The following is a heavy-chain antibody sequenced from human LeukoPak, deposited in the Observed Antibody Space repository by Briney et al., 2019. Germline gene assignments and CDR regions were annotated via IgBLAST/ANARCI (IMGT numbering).Heavy chain of an antibody. CDR1: GDSFTTYW. D-gene: IGHD1-1*01. Sequence: GESLKISFKGSGDSFTTYWIGWVRPMPGKGLEWMGIIYLGDSDTRYSPSFQGQVTISADKSINTAYLQWSSLKASDTAMYYCVKHRNWNYDYWGQGTLVTVSS. V-gene: IGHV5-51*01. CDR3: VKHRNWNYDY. J-gene: IGHJ4*02. CDR2: IYLGDSDT.